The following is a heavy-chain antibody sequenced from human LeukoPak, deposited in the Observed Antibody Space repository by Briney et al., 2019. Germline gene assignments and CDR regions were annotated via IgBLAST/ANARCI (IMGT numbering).Heavy chain of an antibody. CDR2: ISGSDTST. D-gene: IGHD2-15*01. V-gene: IGHV3-23*01. CDR1: GFTFSTSP. Sequence: GGSLRLSCAASGFTFSTSPMSWVRQAPGKGLEWISAISGSDTSTYYAVSVTGRFTISRDNSKNTLYLQMNSLRAEDTAVYSCAPGLVMYFAYWGRGTLVTVSS. CDR3: APGLVMYFAY. J-gene: IGHJ4*02.